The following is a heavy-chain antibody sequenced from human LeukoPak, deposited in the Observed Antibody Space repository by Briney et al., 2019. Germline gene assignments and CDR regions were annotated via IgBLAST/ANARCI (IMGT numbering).Heavy chain of an antibody. CDR3: ARGDGGWYGGWFDP. V-gene: IGHV1-69*04. Sequence: ASVKVSCKASGYTFTSYYMHWVRQAPGQGLEWMGRIIPIFGIANYAQKFQGRVTITADKSTSTAYMELSSLRSEDTAVYYCARGDGGWYGGWFDPWGQGTLVTVSS. CDR1: GYTFTSYY. D-gene: IGHD6-19*01. J-gene: IGHJ5*02. CDR2: IIPIFGIA.